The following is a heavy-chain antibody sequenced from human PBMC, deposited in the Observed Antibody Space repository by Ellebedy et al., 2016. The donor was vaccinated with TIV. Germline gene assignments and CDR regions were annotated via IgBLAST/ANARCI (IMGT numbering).Heavy chain of an antibody. D-gene: IGHD6-19*01. Sequence: PGGSLRLSCAASGFTFSNHWMHWVRHAPGKGLVWVSRIDTDGSSTTYADSVKGRFTISRDTSKNTVYLQMNSLRAEDTAIYYCARANRLSSGWSRTYWYFDLWGRGTLLTVSS. CDR2: IDTDGSST. V-gene: IGHV3-74*01. CDR3: ARANRLSSGWSRTYWYFDL. CDR1: GFTFSNHW. J-gene: IGHJ2*01.